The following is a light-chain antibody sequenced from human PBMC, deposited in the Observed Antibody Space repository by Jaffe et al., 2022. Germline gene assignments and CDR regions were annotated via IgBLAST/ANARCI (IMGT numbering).Light chain of an antibody. CDR3: MQGTQWPYT. Sequence: DVVMTQSPLSLPVTLGQPASISCRSSESLVHSDGNTYLNWFQQRPGQSPRRLIYRVSNRDSGVPDRFSGSGSGSDFILKISGVEAEDVGVYYCMQGTQWPYTFGQGTKLEIK. J-gene: IGKJ2*01. CDR2: RVS. V-gene: IGKV2-30*02. CDR1: ESLVHSDGNTY.